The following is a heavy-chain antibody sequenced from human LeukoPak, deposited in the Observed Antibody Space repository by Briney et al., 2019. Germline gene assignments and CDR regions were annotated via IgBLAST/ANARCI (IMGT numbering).Heavy chain of an antibody. Sequence: SETLSLTCTVSGGSISSYYWSWIRQPPGKGLEWIGYFSYTGSTNYNPSLKSPVIISVDTSKNQFSLKLSSVTAADTAVYYCARYHSSSFDYWGQGTLVTVSS. CDR2: FSYTGST. J-gene: IGHJ4*02. V-gene: IGHV4-59*01. D-gene: IGHD6-6*01. CDR3: ARYHSSSFDY. CDR1: GGSISSYY.